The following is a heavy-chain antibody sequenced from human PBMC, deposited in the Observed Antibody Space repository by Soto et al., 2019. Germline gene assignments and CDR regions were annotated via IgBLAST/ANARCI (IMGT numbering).Heavy chain of an antibody. D-gene: IGHD3-3*01. V-gene: IGHV4-34*01. CDR2: INHSGST. J-gene: IGHJ4*02. Sequence: SETLSLTCAVYGGSFSGYYWSWIRQPPGKGLEWIGEINHSGSTNYNPSLKSRVTISVDTSKNQFSLKLSSVTAADTAVYYCARRSYDFWSGYPFDYWGQGTLVTVSS. CDR1: GGSFSGYY. CDR3: ARRSYDFWSGYPFDY.